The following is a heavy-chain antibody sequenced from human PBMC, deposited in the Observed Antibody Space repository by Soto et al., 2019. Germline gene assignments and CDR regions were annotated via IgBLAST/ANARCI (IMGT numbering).Heavy chain of an antibody. Sequence: PSETLSLTCAVSGGSISSGGYSWSWIRQPPGKGLEGIGYIYHSGSTNYNPSLKSRVTISVDTSKNQFSLKLSSVTAADTAVYYCASGNTYYYDSSGYWGRAFDIWGQGTMVTVSS. J-gene: IGHJ3*02. V-gene: IGHV4-30-2*02. CDR2: IYHSGST. CDR3: ASGNTYYYDSSGYWGRAFDI. D-gene: IGHD3-22*01. CDR1: GGSISSGGYS.